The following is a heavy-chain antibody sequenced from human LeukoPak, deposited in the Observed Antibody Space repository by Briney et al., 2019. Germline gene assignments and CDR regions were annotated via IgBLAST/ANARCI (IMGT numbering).Heavy chain of an antibody. V-gene: IGHV3-53*05. CDR2: IYSGGST. Sequence: PGGSLRLSCAASGFTVSSNYMSWVRQAPGKGLEWVSVIYSGGSTYYADSVKGRFTISRDSSKNTLYLHMNSLGAEDTAVYYCARSPMIVVDYWGQGTLVTVSS. D-gene: IGHD3-22*01. CDR1: GFTVSSNY. CDR3: ARSPMIVVDY. J-gene: IGHJ4*02.